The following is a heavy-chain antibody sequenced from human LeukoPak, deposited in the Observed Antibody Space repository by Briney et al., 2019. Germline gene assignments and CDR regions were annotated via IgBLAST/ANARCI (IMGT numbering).Heavy chain of an antibody. V-gene: IGHV3-21*06. D-gene: IGHD3-9*01. J-gene: IGHJ3*02. CDR3: ARDTYDILTGYYKWAFDI. CDR1: GFTFSSYT. CDR2: ITSSSSYI. Sequence: AGSLRLSCAASGFTFSSYTMNWVRQAPGKGLEWVSSITSSSSYIYYADSVKGRFTISRDNAKNSLYLQMNSLRAEDTAVYYCARDTYDILTGYYKWAFDIWGQGTMVTVSS.